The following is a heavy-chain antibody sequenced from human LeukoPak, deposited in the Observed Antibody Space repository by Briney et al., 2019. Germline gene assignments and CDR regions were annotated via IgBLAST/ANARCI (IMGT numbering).Heavy chain of an antibody. CDR2: ISPHNGKT. V-gene: IGHV1-18*04. J-gene: IGHJ6*03. CDR1: GYIFFSHG. Sequence: GASVKVSCKASGYIFFSHGISWVRQAPGQGLEWMGWISPHNGKTEYAQKFQGRVSMTRDTSTSTVYMELRSLRSDDTAVYYCAREIPPLATVITKYYQYFMDVWGKGTTVTVSS. CDR3: AREIPPLATVITKYYQYFMDV. D-gene: IGHD4-23*01.